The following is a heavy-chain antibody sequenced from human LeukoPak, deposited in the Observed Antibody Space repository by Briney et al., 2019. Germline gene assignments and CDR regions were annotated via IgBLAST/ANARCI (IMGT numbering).Heavy chain of an antibody. Sequence: GGSLRLSCAASGFTFSSYAMNWVRQAPRKGLEWVSCISGSGGNTYYADSVRGRFTISRDNSKNTLFLQMNSLRAEDTAVYYCAKEEYSSSSPRYFHHRGQGTLVTVSS. J-gene: IGHJ1*01. CDR3: AKEEYSSSSPRYFHH. CDR2: ISGSGGNT. D-gene: IGHD6-6*01. CDR1: GFTFSSYA. V-gene: IGHV3-23*01.